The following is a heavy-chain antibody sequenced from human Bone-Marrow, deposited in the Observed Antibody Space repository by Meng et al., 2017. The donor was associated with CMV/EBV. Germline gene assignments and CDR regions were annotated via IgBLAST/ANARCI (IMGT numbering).Heavy chain of an antibody. D-gene: IGHD2-2*01. Sequence: ASVKVSCKASGYTFTGYYMHWVRQAPGQGLEWMGWINPNSGGTNYAQKFQGRVTMTRDTSISTAYMELSGLRSDDTAVYYCARDDYCSSTSCYPKKNYYYYYGMDVWGQGTTVTVYS. CDR3: ARDDYCSSTSCYPKKNYYYYYGMDV. CDR2: INPNSGGT. CDR1: GYTFTGYY. J-gene: IGHJ6*01. V-gene: IGHV1-2*02.